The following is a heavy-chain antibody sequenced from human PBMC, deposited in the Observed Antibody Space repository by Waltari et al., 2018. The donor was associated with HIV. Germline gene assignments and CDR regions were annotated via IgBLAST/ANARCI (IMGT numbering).Heavy chain of an antibody. CDR3: AKDLFPFDAFDI. V-gene: IGHV3-23*04. CDR1: AFSFRSYA. J-gene: IGHJ3*02. Sequence: EVQLVESGGALVLLGGSLRSSLGASAFSFRSYAMNWVRQAPGKGVEWVSTISVSGGSTYYADSVEGRFTISRDNSKNTLYLQMNSLRAEDTAVYYCAKDLFPFDAFDIWGQGTMVTVSS. CDR2: ISVSGGST. D-gene: IGHD3-10*02.